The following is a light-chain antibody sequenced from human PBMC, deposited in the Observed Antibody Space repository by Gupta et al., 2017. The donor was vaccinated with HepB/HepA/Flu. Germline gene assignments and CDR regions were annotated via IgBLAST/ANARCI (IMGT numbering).Light chain of an antibody. CDR3: CSYASGSTSV. V-gene: IGLV2-23*02. J-gene: IGLJ2*01. CDR1: SSDVGSYNL. CDR2: EVT. Sequence: QSALTQPASGPGSPGHTIPFSCPGTSSDVGSYNLVSWYQQHPGKAPKLMIYEVTKRPSGVSNRFSGSKSGNTASLTISGLQAEDEADYYCCSYASGSTSVFGGGTKLTVL.